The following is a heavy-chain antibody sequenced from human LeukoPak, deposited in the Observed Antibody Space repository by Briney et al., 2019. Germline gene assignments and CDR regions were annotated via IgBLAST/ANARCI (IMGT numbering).Heavy chain of an antibody. Sequence: GGSLRLSCAASGFTFSNNAMHWVRQAPGKGLEWVSAINGGGSGTFYADSVKGRFTISGDNSKNALYLQMNSLRAEDTAVYYCAREPDGIVGATDLGYYYYGMDVWGQGTTVTVSS. D-gene: IGHD1-26*01. J-gene: IGHJ6*02. CDR3: AREPDGIVGATDLGYYYYGMDV. CDR1: GFTFSNNA. CDR2: INGGGSGT. V-gene: IGHV3-23*01.